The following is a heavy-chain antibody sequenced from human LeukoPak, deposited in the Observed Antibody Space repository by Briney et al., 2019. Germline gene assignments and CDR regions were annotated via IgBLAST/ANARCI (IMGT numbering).Heavy chain of an antibody. CDR2: IYPGDSDT. D-gene: IGHD1-1*01. Sequence: GESLKISCKGSGYSFTSYWIGWVRQMPGKGLEWMGIIYPGDSDTRYSPSFQGRVTISADKSISTAYLQWSSLKASDTAMYYCAKVSNESRKYAKYFQHWGQGTLVTVSS. V-gene: IGHV5-51*01. CDR1: GYSFTSYW. CDR3: AKVSNESRKYAKYFQH. J-gene: IGHJ1*01.